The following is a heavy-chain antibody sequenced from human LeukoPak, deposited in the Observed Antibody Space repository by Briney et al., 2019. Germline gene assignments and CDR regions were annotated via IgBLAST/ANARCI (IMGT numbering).Heavy chain of an antibody. D-gene: IGHD3-10*02. CDR3: AELGITMIGGV. CDR2: INWNGGSI. V-gene: IGHV3-20*04. CDR1: GLTYEESG. J-gene: IGHJ6*04. Sequence: GGSLRLSCAVSGLTYEESGMSWVRQVPEKGLEWISNINWNGGSIGYADSVKGRFTISRDNAKNSLYLQMNSLRAEDTAVYYCAELGITMIGGVWGKGTTVTISS.